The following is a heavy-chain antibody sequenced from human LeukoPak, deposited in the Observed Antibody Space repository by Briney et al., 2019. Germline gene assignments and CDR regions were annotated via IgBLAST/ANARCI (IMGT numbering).Heavy chain of an antibody. Sequence: GESLKISCRGSGYTFATFWIGWVRQKPGKGLEWMGYIYPGDSETRYSPSFQGQVTISADKSTSTAYLQRKSLQSSDTAMYYAVAGNGDYFDYWGQGTLVTVSS. CDR3: VAGNGDYFDY. CDR1: GYTFATFW. D-gene: IGHD6-19*01. J-gene: IGHJ4*02. V-gene: IGHV5-51*01. CDR2: IYPGDSET.